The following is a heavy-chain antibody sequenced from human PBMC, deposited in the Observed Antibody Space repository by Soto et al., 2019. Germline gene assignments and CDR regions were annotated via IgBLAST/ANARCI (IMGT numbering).Heavy chain of an antibody. V-gene: IGHV1-18*01. CDR3: ARDGDYGDYAR. CDR2: ISAYNAYT. J-gene: IGHJ4*02. CDR1: GYTFTTYG. D-gene: IGHD4-17*01. Sequence: QVQLVQSGAEVKKPGASVKVSCKASGYTFTTYGITWVRQAPGQGLEWMGWISAYNAYTNYAQKLQGRVTMTKYTYTSTAYMELMSLRSDDTAVYYCARDGDYGDYARWGQATLVTVSS.